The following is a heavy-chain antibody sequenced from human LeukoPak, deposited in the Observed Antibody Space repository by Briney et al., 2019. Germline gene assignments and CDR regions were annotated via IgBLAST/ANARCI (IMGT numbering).Heavy chain of an antibody. CDR1: GFTFSNYW. CDR2: IKQDGSEI. J-gene: IGHJ6*02. CDR3: ARDPYSSSWSYGMDV. D-gene: IGHD6-13*01. Sequence: GGSLRLSCRASGFTFSNYWMSWVRQTPQKELEWVAKIKQDGSEIVYVDSVKGRFTISRDNAQSSLYLQMNSLRAEDTAVYYCARDPYSSSWSYGMDVWGQGTTVTVSS. V-gene: IGHV3-7*05.